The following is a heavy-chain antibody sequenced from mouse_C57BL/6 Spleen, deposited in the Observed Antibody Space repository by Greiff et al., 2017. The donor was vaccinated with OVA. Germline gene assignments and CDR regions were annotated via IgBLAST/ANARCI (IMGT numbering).Heavy chain of an antibody. V-gene: IGHV5-4*01. Sequence: EVMLVESGGGLVKPGGSLKLSCAASGFTFSSYAMSWVRQTPEKRLEWVATISDGGSYTYYPDNVKGRFTISRDNAKNNLYLQMSHLKSEDTAMYYCARDHGYSNYFDYWGQGTTLTVSS. J-gene: IGHJ2*01. CDR1: GFTFSSYA. D-gene: IGHD2-5*01. CDR2: ISDGGSYT. CDR3: ARDHGYSNYFDY.